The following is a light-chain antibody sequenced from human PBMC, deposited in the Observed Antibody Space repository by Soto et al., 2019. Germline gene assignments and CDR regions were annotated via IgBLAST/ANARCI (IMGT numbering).Light chain of an antibody. CDR2: EVT. CDR3: SSYTTSSTRV. V-gene: IGLV2-14*01. Sequence: QSALTQPASVSGSPGQSIAISCTGSSSDVGIYNYVSWYQQHPGKVPKLIIYEVTNRPSGVSNRFSGSKSVNTASLTISGLQAEDEADYYCSSYTTSSTRVFGTGTKVTVL. CDR1: SSDVGIYNY. J-gene: IGLJ1*01.